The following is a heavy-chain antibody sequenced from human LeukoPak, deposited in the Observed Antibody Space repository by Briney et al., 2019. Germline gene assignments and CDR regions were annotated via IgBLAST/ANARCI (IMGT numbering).Heavy chain of an antibody. CDR3: ARGSLAAAGLLAY. CDR2: IGTAGDT. Sequence: PGGSLRLSCAASGFTFSSYDMHWVRQAPGKGLEWVSAIGTAGDTYYPGSVKGRFTISRENAKNSLYLQMNSLRAGDTAVYYCARGSLAAAGLLAYWGQGTLVTVSS. V-gene: IGHV3-13*01. D-gene: IGHD6-13*01. CDR1: GFTFSSYD. J-gene: IGHJ4*02.